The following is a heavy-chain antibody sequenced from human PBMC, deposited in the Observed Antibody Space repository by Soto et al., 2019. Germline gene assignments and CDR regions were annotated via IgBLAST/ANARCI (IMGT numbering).Heavy chain of an antibody. CDR2: ISYDGSKK. V-gene: IGHV3-30*18. D-gene: IGHD4-17*01. J-gene: IGHJ4*02. CDR1: GFTFRSYG. CDR3: ANVHSTVSDFHF. Sequence: QVQLVESGGGVVQPGRSLRLSCAASGFTFRSYGMHWVRQVPGKGLEWVAVISYDGSKKEYADSVKGRFTISRDNSKNTLYLQMNSLRAEDTAVYFCANVHSTVSDFHFWGQGTRVTVSS.